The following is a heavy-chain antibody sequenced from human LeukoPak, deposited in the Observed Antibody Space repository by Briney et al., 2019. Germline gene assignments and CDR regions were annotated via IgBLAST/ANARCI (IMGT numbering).Heavy chain of an antibody. D-gene: IGHD3-3*01. CDR2: ISSSSSYV. J-gene: IGHJ4*02. V-gene: IGHV3-21*01. CDR1: GFTFSSYS. CDR3: ARDTEDTIFGLYDY. Sequence: GGSLRLSCAASGFTFSSYSMNWVRQAPGKGLEWVSSISSSSSYVYYADSVKGRFTISRDNAKNSLYLQMNSLRAEDTAVYYCARDTEDTIFGLYDYWGQGTLVTVSS.